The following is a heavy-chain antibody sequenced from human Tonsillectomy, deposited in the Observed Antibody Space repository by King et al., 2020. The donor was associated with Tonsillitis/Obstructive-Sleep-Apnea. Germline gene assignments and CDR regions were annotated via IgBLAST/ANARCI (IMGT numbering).Heavy chain of an antibody. D-gene: IGHD4-23*01. J-gene: IGHJ4*02. CDR3: AREDYGGLKALDY. CDR2: ISSSSSYI. Sequence: VQLVESGGGLVKPGGSLTLSCAASGVTFSSYSMNWVRQAPGKGLEGVSSISSSSSYIYYPDSVNGRFTIPRDNAKNSLYLQRNRLSAEDTAVYYCAREDYGGLKALDYWGQGTLVTVS. V-gene: IGHV3-21*01. CDR1: GVTFSSYS.